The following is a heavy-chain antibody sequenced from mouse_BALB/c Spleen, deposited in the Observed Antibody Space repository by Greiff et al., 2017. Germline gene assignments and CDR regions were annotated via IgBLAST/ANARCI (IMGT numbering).Heavy chain of an antibody. J-gene: IGHJ4*01. V-gene: IGHV7-3*02. CDR2: IRNKANGYTT. D-gene: IGHD2-2*01. Sequence: EVKLVESGGGLVQPGGSLRLSCATSGFTFTDYYMSWVRQPPGKALEWLGFIRNKANGYTTEYSASVKGRFTISRDNSQSILYLQMNTLRAEDSATYYCARRYGYAYAMDYWGQGTSVTVSS. CDR3: ARRYGYAYAMDY. CDR1: GFTFTDYY.